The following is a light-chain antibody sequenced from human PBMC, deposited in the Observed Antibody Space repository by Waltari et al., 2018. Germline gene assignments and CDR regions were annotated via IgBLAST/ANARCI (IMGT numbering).Light chain of an antibody. CDR3: QQYYSIPWT. V-gene: IGKV4-1*01. J-gene: IGKJ1*01. CDR2: WAS. CDR1: QSVFYSSNNKNY. Sequence: DIVMTQSPDSLAVSLGERATINCKSSQSVFYSSNNKNYLSWFQQKPGQPPKLLLYWASTRDSGVPDRFTGSGSGTDFSLTISSLQAEDVAVYYCQQYYSIPWTFGQGP.